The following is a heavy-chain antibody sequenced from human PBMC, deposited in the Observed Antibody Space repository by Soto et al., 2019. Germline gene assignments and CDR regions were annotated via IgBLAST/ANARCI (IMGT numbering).Heavy chain of an antibody. CDR3: ARDIMGTNYYYYGMDV. CDR1: GGSISSYY. Sequence: QVQLQESGPGLVKPSETLSLTCTVSGGSISSYYWSWIRQPPGKGLEWIGYIYYSGSTNYNPSLKSRGTISVDTSKNQFSLKLSSVTAADTDVYYCARDIMGTNYYYYGMDVWGQGTTVTVSS. V-gene: IGHV4-59*01. D-gene: IGHD2-8*01. CDR2: IYYSGST. J-gene: IGHJ6*02.